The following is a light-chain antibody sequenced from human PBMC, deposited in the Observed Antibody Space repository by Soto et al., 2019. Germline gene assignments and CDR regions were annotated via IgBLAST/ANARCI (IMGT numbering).Light chain of an antibody. V-gene: IGLV2-14*01. J-gene: IGLJ2*01. CDR3: SSYTSSSTVV. CDR1: SSDVGGYNY. Sequence: QSALTQPASVSGSRGQSITISCTGTSSDVGGYNYVSWYQQHPGKAPKLIIYEVSNRPSGVSNRFSGSKSGNTASLTISGLQAEDEGDYYCSSYTSSSTVVFGGGTKVTVL. CDR2: EVS.